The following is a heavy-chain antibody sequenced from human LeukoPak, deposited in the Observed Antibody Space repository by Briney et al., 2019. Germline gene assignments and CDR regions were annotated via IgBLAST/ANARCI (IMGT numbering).Heavy chain of an antibody. Sequence: PSETLSLTCTVSGGSLSSYFWSWIRQPPGKGLEGIGYIYYSGSTNYNPSLKSRVTISVDTSKNQFSLKLSSVTAADTAVYYCARLTAWTTTNFDFWGQGTLVTVSS. CDR3: ARLTAWTTTNFDF. V-gene: IGHV4-59*08. CDR1: GGSLSSYF. D-gene: IGHD1-26*01. CDR2: IYYSGST. J-gene: IGHJ4*02.